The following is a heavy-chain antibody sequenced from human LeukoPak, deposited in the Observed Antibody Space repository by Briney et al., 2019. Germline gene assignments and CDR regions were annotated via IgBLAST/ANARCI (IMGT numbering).Heavy chain of an antibody. D-gene: IGHD2-21*02. CDR3: ARPNGDFYNWFDP. J-gene: IGHJ5*02. Sequence: SGKVSCKASRYTFTDYYIHWVRQAPGEGFECMGWINPNSGDRNYAQRFQDRVTLTRDTSISTAYMELTNLRTDDTAIYYCARPNGDFYNWFDPWGQGTLVTVSS. CDR1: RYTFTDYY. V-gene: IGHV1-2*02. CDR2: INPNSGDR.